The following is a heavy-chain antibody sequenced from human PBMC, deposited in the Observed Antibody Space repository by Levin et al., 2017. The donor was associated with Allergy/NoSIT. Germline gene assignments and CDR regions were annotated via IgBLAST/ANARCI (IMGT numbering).Heavy chain of an antibody. V-gene: IGHV4-59*08. CDR1: DGSISSYF. D-gene: IGHD6-13*01. J-gene: IGHJ4*02. CDR2: VYYSGPT. Sequence: SQTLSLTCIVSDGSISSYFWSWIRQPPGQGLEWIGHVYYSGPTNYNPSLQSRVTISIDTSKSQLSLKLISVTAADTAVYYCARHGRDTTWYGPGDYWGQGTLVTVSS. CDR3: ARHGRDTTWYGPGDY.